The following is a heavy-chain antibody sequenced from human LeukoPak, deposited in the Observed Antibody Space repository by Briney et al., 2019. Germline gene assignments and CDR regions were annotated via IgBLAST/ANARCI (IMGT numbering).Heavy chain of an antibody. CDR3: AKGRYCSGGSCPLRDDAFDI. CDR1: GFTFSNYA. V-gene: IGHV3-23*01. Sequence: GGSLRLSCTASGFTFSNYAMTWVRQAPGKGLEWVSGINSIGSSTYYADSVKGRFTISRDNSKNTLYLQMNSLRAEDTAVYYCAKGRYCSGGSCPLRDDAFDIWGQGTMVTVSS. D-gene: IGHD2-15*01. J-gene: IGHJ3*02. CDR2: INSIGSST.